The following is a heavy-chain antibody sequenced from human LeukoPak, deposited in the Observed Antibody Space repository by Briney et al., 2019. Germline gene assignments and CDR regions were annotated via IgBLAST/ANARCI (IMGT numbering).Heavy chain of an antibody. V-gene: IGHV3-30*02. J-gene: IGHJ4*02. CDR3: AKDYYDSSGPPGDY. Sequence: GGSLRLSCAASGFTFSSYGMHWVRQAPGKGLEWVAFIRYDGSNKYYADSVKGRFTISRDNSKNTLYLQMNSLRAEDTAVYYCAKDYYDSSGPPGDYWGQGTLVTVSS. D-gene: IGHD3-22*01. CDR2: IRYDGSNK. CDR1: GFTFSSYG.